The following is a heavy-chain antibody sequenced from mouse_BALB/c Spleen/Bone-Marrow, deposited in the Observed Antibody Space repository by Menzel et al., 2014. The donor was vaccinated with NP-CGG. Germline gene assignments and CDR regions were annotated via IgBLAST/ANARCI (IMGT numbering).Heavy chain of an antibody. CDR2: INPSNGGT. D-gene: IGHD4-1*02. J-gene: IGHJ3*01. CDR3: TQLGRFAY. V-gene: IGHV1S81*02. Sequence: QVQLQQSGAELVKPGVSVKLSCKASGYTFTNYYMYWVKQRPGQGLEWIGEINPSNGGTNFNEKFKSTATLTVDKSSSTVYMQLSSLTSEDSAVYYCTQLGRFAYWGQGTLVTVST. CDR1: GYTFTNYY.